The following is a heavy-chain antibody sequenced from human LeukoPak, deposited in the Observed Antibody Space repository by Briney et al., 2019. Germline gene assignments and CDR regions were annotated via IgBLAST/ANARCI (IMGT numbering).Heavy chain of an antibody. V-gene: IGHV3-7*03. CDR1: GFSFSRYW. J-gene: IGHJ4*02. D-gene: IGHD3-22*01. CDR2: IKQDGSEK. CDR3: ARDKGDYDTSGSLFVF. Sequence: GGSLRLSCAASGFSFSRYWMSWVRQVPRKGLEWVANIKQDGSEKYYVDSVKGRFTISRDNAKNSLYLQMNSLRAEDTAVYYCARDKGDYDTSGSLFVFGGQGTLVTVSS.